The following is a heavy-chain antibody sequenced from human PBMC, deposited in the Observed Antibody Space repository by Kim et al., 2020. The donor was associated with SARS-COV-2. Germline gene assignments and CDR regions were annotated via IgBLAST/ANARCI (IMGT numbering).Heavy chain of an antibody. D-gene: IGHD3-16*02. CDR3: VRGVNIY. Sequence: NDKSQVDSVKGRFTISRDNAKNAVFLQMNGLRAEDTAVYYCVRGVNIYWGQGTLVTVSS. V-gene: IGHV3-7*01. J-gene: IGHJ4*02. CDR2: NDK.